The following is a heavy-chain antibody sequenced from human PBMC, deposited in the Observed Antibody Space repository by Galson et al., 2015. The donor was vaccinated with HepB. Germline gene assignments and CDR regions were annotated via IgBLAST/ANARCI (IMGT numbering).Heavy chain of an antibody. CDR2: IYYSGST. CDR1: GGSISSYY. CDR3: AREGYYYDSSARRTDAFEI. D-gene: IGHD3-22*01. J-gene: IGHJ3*02. V-gene: IGHV4-59*01. Sequence: ETLSLTCTVSGGSISSYYWSWIRQPPGEGLEGIGYIYYSGSTNYNPSLKSRVTISVDTSKNQFSLKLSSVTAADTAVYYCAREGYYYDSSARRTDAFEIWGQGTMVTVSS.